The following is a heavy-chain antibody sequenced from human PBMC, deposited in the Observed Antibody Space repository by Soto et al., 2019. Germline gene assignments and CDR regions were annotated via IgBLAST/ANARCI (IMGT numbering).Heavy chain of an antibody. CDR2: IYPEDSDT. D-gene: IGHD3-9*01. Sequence: GESLKIPCQSSGYIFSYYWIAWVRQTPGRGLEWLGIIYPEDSDTKYSPSFQGRVTMSVDKSINTAYLQWSSLKASDTAIYYCARHHRDSSGFDYFHGMDVWGPGTTVTVSS. J-gene: IGHJ6*02. CDR1: GYIFSYYW. V-gene: IGHV5-51*01. CDR3: ARHHRDSSGFDYFHGMDV.